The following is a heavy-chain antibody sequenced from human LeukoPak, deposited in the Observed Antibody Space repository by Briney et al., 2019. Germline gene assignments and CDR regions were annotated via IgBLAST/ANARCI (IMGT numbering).Heavy chain of an antibody. CDR1: GYTFTGYY. D-gene: IGHD3-3*01. V-gene: IGHV1-2*06. Sequence: VASVKVSCKASGYTFTGYYMHWVRQAPGQGLEWMGRINPNSGGTNYAQKFQGRVTMTRDTSISTAYMELSRLRSDDTAVYYCARGDITIFGVVDYWGQGTLVTVSS. J-gene: IGHJ4*02. CDR3: ARGDITIFGVVDY. CDR2: INPNSGGT.